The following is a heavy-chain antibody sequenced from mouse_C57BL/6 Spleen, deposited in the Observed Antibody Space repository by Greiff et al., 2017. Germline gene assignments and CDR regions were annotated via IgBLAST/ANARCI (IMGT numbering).Heavy chain of an antibody. CDR1: GYTFTSYW. CDR2: IYPGSGST. Sequence: QVQLKQPGAELVKPGASVQMSCKASGYTFTSYWITWVKQRPGQGLAWIGDIYPGSGSTNYNEKFKSKATLTVDTSSSTAYMQLSSLTSEDSAVYYCAITTVVAPPDYWGQGTTLTVSS. J-gene: IGHJ2*01. D-gene: IGHD1-1*01. V-gene: IGHV1-55*01. CDR3: AITTVVAPPDY.